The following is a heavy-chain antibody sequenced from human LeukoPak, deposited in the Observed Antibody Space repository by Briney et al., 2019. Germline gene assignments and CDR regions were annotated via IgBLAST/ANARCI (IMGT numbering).Heavy chain of an antibody. CDR1: GGSFSGYY. D-gene: IGHD3-22*01. CDR3: ARHLMDYYDSSGYAVDAFDI. CDR2: INHSGST. Sequence: SETLSLTCAVYGGSFSGYYWSWIRQPPGKGLEWIGEINHSGSTNYNPSLKSRVTISVDTSKNQFSLKLSSVTAADTAVYYCARHLMDYYDSSGYAVDAFDIWGQGTMVTVSS. V-gene: IGHV4-34*01. J-gene: IGHJ3*02.